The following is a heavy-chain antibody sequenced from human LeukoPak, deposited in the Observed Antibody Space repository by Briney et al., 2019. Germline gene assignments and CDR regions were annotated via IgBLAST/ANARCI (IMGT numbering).Heavy chain of an antibody. CDR3: AKVGVDIVVVVAATPFDY. J-gene: IGHJ4*02. CDR2: ISGSGGST. V-gene: IGHV3-23*01. CDR1: GFTFSSYA. D-gene: IGHD2-15*01. Sequence: GGSLRLSCAASGFTFSSYAMSWVRQAPGKGLEWVSAISGSGGSTYYADSVKGRFTISRDNSKNTLYLQMNSLRAEDTAVYYCAKVGVDIVVVVAATPFDYWVQGTLVTVSS.